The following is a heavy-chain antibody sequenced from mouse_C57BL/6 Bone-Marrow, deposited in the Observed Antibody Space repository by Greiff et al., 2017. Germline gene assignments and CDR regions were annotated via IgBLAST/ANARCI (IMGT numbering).Heavy chain of an antibody. CDR3: ARSRYYGSSLAWFAY. CDR1: GYTFTSYN. V-gene: IGHV1-12*01. J-gene: IGHJ3*01. Sequence: QVQLQQSGAELVRPGASVKMSCKASGYTFTSYNMHWVKQTPRQGLEWIGAIYPGNGDTSYNQKFKGKATLTVDKSSSPAYMQLSSLTSEDSAVYFWARSRYYGSSLAWFAYWGQGTLVTVSA. D-gene: IGHD1-1*01. CDR2: IYPGNGDT.